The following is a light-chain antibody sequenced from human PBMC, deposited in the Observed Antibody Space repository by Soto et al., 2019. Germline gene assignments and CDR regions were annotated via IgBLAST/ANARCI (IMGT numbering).Light chain of an antibody. Sequence: AALSPPPSVSGSLGQAVAISCTGTSSDVGSYNRVSWYQQPPGTAPKVMIYEVSNRPSGVPDRFSGSKSGNTASLTISGLQAEDEADYYCSSYTSSSTYVFGTGTKVTVL. J-gene: IGLJ1*01. V-gene: IGLV2-18*02. CDR1: SSDVGSYNR. CDR2: EVS. CDR3: SSYTSSSTYV.